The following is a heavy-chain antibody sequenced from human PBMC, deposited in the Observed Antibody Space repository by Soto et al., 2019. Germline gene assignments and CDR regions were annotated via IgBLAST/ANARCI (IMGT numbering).Heavy chain of an antibody. D-gene: IGHD3-22*01. CDR2: IYYGGST. Sequence: LSLTCTVSGGSISSGGYYWSWIRQHPGKGLEWIGYIYYGGSTYYNPSLESRATISGDTSKNQFSLKLSSVTAADTAVYYCARGGYYYENSGQNAYDYWGQGILVTVS. V-gene: IGHV4-31*03. CDR3: ARGGYYYENSGQNAYDY. J-gene: IGHJ4*01. CDR1: GGSISSGGYY.